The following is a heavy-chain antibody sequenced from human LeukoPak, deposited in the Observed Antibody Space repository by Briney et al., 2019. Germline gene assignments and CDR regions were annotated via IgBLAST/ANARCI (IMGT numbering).Heavy chain of an antibody. V-gene: IGHV1-18*04. Sequence: ASVKVSCKASGYTFTGYYMHWVRQAPGQGLEWMGWISAYNGHANYAQTLQGRLTMTTDTSTSTAYMELRSLRSDDTAVYYCARGLQWLRYFDYWGQGTLVTVSS. CDR1: GYTFTGYY. CDR3: ARGLQWLRYFDY. CDR2: ISAYNGHA. J-gene: IGHJ4*02. D-gene: IGHD5-12*01.